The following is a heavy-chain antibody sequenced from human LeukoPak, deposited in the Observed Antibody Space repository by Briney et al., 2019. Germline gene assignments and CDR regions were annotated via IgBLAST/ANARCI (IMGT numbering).Heavy chain of an antibody. CDR3: ASSYSSSSGLVFDY. CDR2: IYTSGST. Sequence: PSKTLSLTCTVSGGSISSYYWSWIRQPAGKGLEWIGHIYTSGSTNYSPSLKSRVTMSVDTSKNQFSLKLSSVTAADTAVYYCASSYSSSSGLVFDYWGQGTLVTVSS. J-gene: IGHJ4*02. V-gene: IGHV4-4*07. CDR1: GGSISSYY. D-gene: IGHD6-6*01.